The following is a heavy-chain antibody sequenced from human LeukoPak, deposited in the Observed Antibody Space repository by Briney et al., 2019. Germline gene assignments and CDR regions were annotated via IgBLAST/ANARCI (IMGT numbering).Heavy chain of an antibody. J-gene: IGHJ4*02. CDR3: ARAPAREYQLLLGY. Sequence: GGSLRLSCVASGFTFSSYSMNWVRQAPGKGLEWVSSISGSSSYIYYADSVKGRFTISRDNAKNSLYLRMNSLRAEDTAVFYCARAPAREYQLLLGYWGQGTLVTVSS. D-gene: IGHD2-2*01. V-gene: IGHV3-21*01. CDR2: ISGSSSYI. CDR1: GFTFSSYS.